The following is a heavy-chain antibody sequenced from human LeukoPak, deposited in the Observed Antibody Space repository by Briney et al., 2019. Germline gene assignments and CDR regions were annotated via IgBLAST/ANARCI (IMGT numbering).Heavy chain of an antibody. V-gene: IGHV3-9*01. D-gene: IGHD3-3*01. CDR2: ISWNSGSI. Sequence: PGRSLRLSCAASGFTFDDYAMHWVRQVPGKGLEWVSSISWNSGSIVYADSVKGRFTISRDNSKNTLYLQMNSLRAEDTAVYYCAKEPWSYYDFWSGYYLDYWGQGTLVTVSS. J-gene: IGHJ4*02. CDR3: AKEPWSYYDFWSGYYLDY. CDR1: GFTFDDYA.